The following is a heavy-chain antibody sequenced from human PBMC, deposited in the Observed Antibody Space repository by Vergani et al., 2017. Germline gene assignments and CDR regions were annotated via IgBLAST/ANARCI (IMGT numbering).Heavy chain of an antibody. CDR2: TYYRSKWYN. D-gene: IGHD3-22*01. Sequence: QVQLQQSGPGLVKPSQTLLLTCAISGDSVSSNSAAWNWIRQSPSRGLEWLGRTYYRSKWYNDYAVSVKSRITINPDTSKNQFSLQLNSVTTEDTAVYYCARAGYYDSSGYYYDYYYYMDVWGKGTTVTVSS. CDR1: GDSVSSNSAA. CDR3: ARAGYYDSSGYYYDYYYYMDV. J-gene: IGHJ6*03. V-gene: IGHV6-1*01.